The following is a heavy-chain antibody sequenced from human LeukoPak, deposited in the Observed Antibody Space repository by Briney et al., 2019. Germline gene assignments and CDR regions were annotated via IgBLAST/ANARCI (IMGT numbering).Heavy chain of an antibody. V-gene: IGHV1-69*04. Sequence: VASVKVSCKASGGTFSSYAISWVRQAPGQGLEWMGRIIPILGIANYAQRFQGRVTITADKSTSTAYMELSSLRSEDMAVYYCASPYYYGSGSYLGYYYGMDVWGQGTTVTVSS. CDR2: IIPILGIA. J-gene: IGHJ6*02. CDR3: ASPYYYGSGSYLGYYYGMDV. D-gene: IGHD3-10*01. CDR1: GGTFSSYA.